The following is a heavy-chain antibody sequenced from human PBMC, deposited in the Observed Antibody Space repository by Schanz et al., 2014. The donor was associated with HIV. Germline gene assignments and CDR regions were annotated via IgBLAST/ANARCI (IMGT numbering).Heavy chain of an antibody. CDR2: IIPMYGTA. V-gene: IGHV1-69*01. Sequence: VQLVQSGAEVQKPGSSVKVSCKASGGSFSRSAVSWVRQAPGQGLEWMGGIIPMYGTANYARKFQGRVTITADESTSTAYMELSSLRSDDTAVYYCAKTAVAAAGPDSYYYYDMDVWGQGTTVTVSS. CDR3: AKTAVAAAGPDSYYYYDMDV. CDR1: GGSFSRSA. J-gene: IGHJ6*01. D-gene: IGHD6-13*01.